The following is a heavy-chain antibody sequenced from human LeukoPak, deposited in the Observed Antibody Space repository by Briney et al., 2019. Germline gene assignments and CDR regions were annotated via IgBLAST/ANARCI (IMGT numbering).Heavy chain of an antibody. V-gene: IGHV1-2*02. Sequence: ASVKVSCKASGYTFTGYYMHWVRQAPGQGLEWMGWINPNSGGTNYAQKFQGRVTMTRDTSISTAYMELSRLRSDDTAVYYCARDLIVTTMGGDFDYWGQGTLVTVSS. CDR2: INPNSGGT. CDR1: GYTFTGYY. J-gene: IGHJ4*02. D-gene: IGHD5-12*01. CDR3: ARDLIVTTMGGDFDY.